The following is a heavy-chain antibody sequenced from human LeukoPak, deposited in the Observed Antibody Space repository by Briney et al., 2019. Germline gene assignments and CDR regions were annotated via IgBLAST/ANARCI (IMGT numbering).Heavy chain of an antibody. CDR3: ARDANPIAAGTYNSLDP. V-gene: IGHV4-31*03. Sequence: SETLSLTCTVSGGSISSGGYYWSWIRQHPGKGLEWIGYIYYSGSTYYNPSLKSRVTISVDTSKNQFSLKLSSVTAADTAVYYCARDANPIAAGTYNSLDPWGQGTLVTVSS. CDR1: GGSISSGGYY. D-gene: IGHD6-13*01. J-gene: IGHJ5*02. CDR2: IYYSGST.